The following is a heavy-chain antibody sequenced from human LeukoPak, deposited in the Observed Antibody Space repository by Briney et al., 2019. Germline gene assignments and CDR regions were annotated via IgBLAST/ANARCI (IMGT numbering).Heavy chain of an antibody. CDR1: GGSISSYY. CDR2: IYSSGNT. D-gene: IGHD6-13*01. Sequence: PSETLSLTCTVSGGSISSYYWSWIRQPPGKGLEWIGYIYSSGNTNYSPSLKSRVTISVDTSKNQFSLKLSSVTAADTAVYYCARDSGGAAANLDYWGQGTLVTVSS. J-gene: IGHJ4*02. V-gene: IGHV4-59*01. CDR3: ARDSGGAAANLDY.